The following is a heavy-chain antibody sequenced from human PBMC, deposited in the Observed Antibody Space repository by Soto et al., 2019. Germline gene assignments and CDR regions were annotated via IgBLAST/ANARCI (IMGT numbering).Heavy chain of an antibody. V-gene: IGHV3-7*03. CDR2: IKTDGSET. Sequence: VQLVESGGGLVQPGGSLRLSCAASGFTFSSFWMSWVRQAPGKGLEWVANIKTDGSETHYVDSVKGRFTISRDNTKTSLFLQMNSLRVEDTAVYFCTSDRYPRFYHGSGSYPYYWGQGTPVTVSS. D-gene: IGHD3-10*01. CDR3: TSDRYPRFYHGSGSYPYY. J-gene: IGHJ4*02. CDR1: GFTFSSFW.